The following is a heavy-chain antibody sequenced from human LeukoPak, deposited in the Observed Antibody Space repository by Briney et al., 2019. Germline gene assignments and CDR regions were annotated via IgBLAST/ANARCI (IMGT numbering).Heavy chain of an antibody. V-gene: IGHV3-23*01. D-gene: IGHD5-18*01. Sequence: GGSLRLSCAASGFAFRSYAMSWVRQAPGKGLEWVSSIISSGGVTYYADSVKGRFTISRDNSKNTVYLQMDSLRAEDSAVYYCAKNGGYSYGLYYFDYWGQGTLVTVSS. J-gene: IGHJ4*02. CDR2: IISSGGVT. CDR1: GFAFRSYA. CDR3: AKNGGYSYGLYYFDY.